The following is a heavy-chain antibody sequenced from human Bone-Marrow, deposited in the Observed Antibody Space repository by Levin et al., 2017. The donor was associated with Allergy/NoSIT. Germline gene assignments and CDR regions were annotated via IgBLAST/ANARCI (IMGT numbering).Heavy chain of an antibody. CDR3: AKDIHWDLSAAGIFDY. J-gene: IGHJ4*02. V-gene: IGHV3-9*01. CDR2: ISWNSGSI. D-gene: IGHD1-26*01. CDR1: GFTFDDYA. Sequence: SLKISCAASGFTFDDYAMHWVRQAPGKGLEWVSGISWNSGSIGYADSVKGRFTISRDNAKNSLYLQMNSLRAEDTALYYCAKDIHWDLSAAGIFDYWGQGTLVTVSS.